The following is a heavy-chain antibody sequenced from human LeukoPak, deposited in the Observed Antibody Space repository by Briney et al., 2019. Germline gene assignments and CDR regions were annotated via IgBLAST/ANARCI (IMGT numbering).Heavy chain of an antibody. CDR2: IYTSGST. Sequence: SETLSLTCTVSGGSISSGSYYWSWVRQPAGKGLEWIGRIYTSGSTNYNPSLESRVTISVDTSKNQFSLKLSSVTAADTAVYYCARDGGDYGDLSFDYWGQGTLVTVSS. D-gene: IGHD4-17*01. J-gene: IGHJ4*02. CDR1: GGSISSGSYY. CDR3: ARDGGDYGDLSFDY. V-gene: IGHV4-61*02.